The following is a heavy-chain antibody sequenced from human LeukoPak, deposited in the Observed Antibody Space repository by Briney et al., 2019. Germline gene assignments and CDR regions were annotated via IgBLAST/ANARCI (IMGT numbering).Heavy chain of an antibody. V-gene: IGHV3-NL1*01. J-gene: IGHJ4*02. CDR3: ARELIPGALLY. CDR2: ICSGGST. CDR1: GFSFSSYG. D-gene: IGHD3-16*01. Sequence: PGGSLRLSCAASGFSFSSYGMHWVRQAPGKGLEWVSVICSGGSTYYADSVKGRFTISRDNSKNTLYLQMNSLRAEDTAVYYCARELIPGALLYWGQGTLVTVSS.